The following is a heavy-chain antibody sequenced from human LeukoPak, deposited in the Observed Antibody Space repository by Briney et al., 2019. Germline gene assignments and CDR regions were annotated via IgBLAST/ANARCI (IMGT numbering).Heavy chain of an antibody. CDR3: ARSTTVTPPFIS. J-gene: IGHJ4*02. Sequence: PGGSLRLSCTVSGFTVSSNSMSWVRQAPGKGLEWVSFIYSDNTHYADSVKGRFTISRDNSKNTLFLQMNSLRAEDTAVYYCARSTTVTPPFISWGQGTLVTVSS. D-gene: IGHD4-11*01. CDR2: IYSDNT. V-gene: IGHV3-66*01. CDR1: GFTVSSNS.